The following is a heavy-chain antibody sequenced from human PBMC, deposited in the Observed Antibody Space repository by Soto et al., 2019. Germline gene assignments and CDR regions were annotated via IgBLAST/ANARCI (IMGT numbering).Heavy chain of an antibody. CDR3: ARGYTGYCSGGTCYWFDP. Sequence: GGSLRLSCAASGFSFSSYSMNWVRQAPGKGLEWVSSISSSASHINYADSVKGRFTISRGNAKKSLYLQMNSLRAEDTAVYYCARGYTGYCSGGTCYWFDPWGQGTLVTVS. V-gene: IGHV3-21*01. CDR2: ISSSASHI. D-gene: IGHD2-15*01. J-gene: IGHJ5*02. CDR1: GFSFSSYS.